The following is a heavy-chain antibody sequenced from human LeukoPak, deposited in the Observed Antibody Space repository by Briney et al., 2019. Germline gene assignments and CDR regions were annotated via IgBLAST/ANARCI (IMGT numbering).Heavy chain of an antibody. CDR2: IKSKPDGGTT. CDR1: GFTFSNAW. J-gene: IGHJ4*02. Sequence: GGSLRLSCAASGFTFSNAWMSWVRQAPGKGLEWVGRIKSKPDGGTTDYAAPVKGRFTISRDDSKNSLYLQMNSLKTEDTAVYYCASFVVGWGQGTLVTVSS. D-gene: IGHD2-15*01. V-gene: IGHV3-15*01. CDR3: ASFVVG.